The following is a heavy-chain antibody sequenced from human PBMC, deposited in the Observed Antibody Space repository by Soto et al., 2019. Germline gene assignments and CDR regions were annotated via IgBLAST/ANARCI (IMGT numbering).Heavy chain of an antibody. D-gene: IGHD3-3*01. CDR3: ENLGPGYYDFWSGHTRYYDY. CDR1: GFPFSIYG. Sequence: GGSLRLSCAASGFPFSIYGMHWVRQSPGKGLEWVAVISYDGSNKYYADSVKGRFTISRDNSKNTLYLQMNRLRAEDTAVYYCENLGPGYYDFWSGHTRYYDYWGQGTXVPVS. CDR2: ISYDGSNK. V-gene: IGHV3-30*18. J-gene: IGHJ4*02.